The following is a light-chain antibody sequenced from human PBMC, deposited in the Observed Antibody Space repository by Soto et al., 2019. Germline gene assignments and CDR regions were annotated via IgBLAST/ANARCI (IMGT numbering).Light chain of an antibody. CDR1: SSDIGGSKY. J-gene: IGLJ1*01. V-gene: IGLV2-14*01. CDR3: SSYTSSGTLYA. Sequence: QSVLAQPASLSGSPGQSITISCTGTSSDIGGSKYVSWYQQHPGKAPKLMIYEVTYRPSGVSARFSGSKSGNTASLTVSGLQAEDEADYYCSSYTSSGTLYAFGTGTKVTVL. CDR2: EVT.